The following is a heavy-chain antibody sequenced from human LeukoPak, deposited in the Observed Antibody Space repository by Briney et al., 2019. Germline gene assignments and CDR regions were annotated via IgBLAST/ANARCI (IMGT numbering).Heavy chain of an antibody. CDR3: ARDGESSGSLPSFDY. Sequence: AASVKVSCKASGYTFTGYYMHWVRQAPGQGLEWMGWNNPNSGGTNYAQKFQGWVTMTRDTSISTAYMELSRLRSDDTAVYYCARDGESSGSLPSFDYWGQGTLVTVSS. CDR1: GYTFTGYY. J-gene: IGHJ4*02. CDR2: NNPNSGGT. V-gene: IGHV1-2*04. D-gene: IGHD3-10*01.